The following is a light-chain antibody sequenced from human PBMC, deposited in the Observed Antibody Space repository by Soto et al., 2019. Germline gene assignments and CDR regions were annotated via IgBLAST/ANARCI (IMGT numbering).Light chain of an antibody. V-gene: IGKV1-27*01. CDR3: QNFDSAPQT. CDR1: QGIRHY. CDR2: EAS. Sequence: DIQMTQSPSSLSASVGDRVTITCRASQGIRHYLALYQQKPGKVPKLLIYEASNLQSGAPSRFRGGGSGTEFTLTISSLQPEDVATYYCQNFDSAPQTFGQGTKVDSK. J-gene: IGKJ1*01.